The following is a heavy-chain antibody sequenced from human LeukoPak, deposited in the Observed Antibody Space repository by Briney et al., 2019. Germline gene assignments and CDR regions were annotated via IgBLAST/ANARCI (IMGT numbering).Heavy chain of an antibody. J-gene: IGHJ4*02. V-gene: IGHV1-18*01. CDR3: TRDLYDYVWGSYRPNYFDY. CDR2: ISAYNGNT. CDR1: GYTFTSYG. D-gene: IGHD3-16*02. Sequence: ASVKVSCKASGYTFTSYGISWVRQAPGQGLEWMGWISAYNGNTNYAQKLQGRVTMTTDTSTSTAYMELRSLRSDDTAVYYCTRDLYDYVWGSYRPNYFDYWGQGTLVTVSS.